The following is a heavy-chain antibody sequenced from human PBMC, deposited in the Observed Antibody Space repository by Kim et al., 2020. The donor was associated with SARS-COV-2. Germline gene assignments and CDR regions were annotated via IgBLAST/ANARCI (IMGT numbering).Heavy chain of an antibody. J-gene: IGHJ4*02. CDR3: ARSRPRLGRSTCFDY. Sequence: ADAVKGRFTIPRDNARNALYLQMTSLRAEDTAVYYCARSRPRLGRSTCFDYWGQGTLVTVSS. V-gene: IGHV3-48*03. D-gene: IGHD6-13*01.